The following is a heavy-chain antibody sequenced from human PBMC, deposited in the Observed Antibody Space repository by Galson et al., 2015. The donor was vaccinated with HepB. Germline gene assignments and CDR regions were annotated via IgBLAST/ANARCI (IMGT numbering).Heavy chain of an antibody. CDR1: GFTFDDYG. V-gene: IGHV3-20*04. D-gene: IGHD5-18*01. J-gene: IGHJ2*01. CDR2: INWNGGST. Sequence: LRLSCAASGFTFDDYGMSWVRQAPGKGLEWVSGINWNGGSTGYADSVKGRFTISRDNAKNSLYLQMNSLRAEDTALYYCARGRQLWLTGRNWYFDPWGRGTLVTVSS. CDR3: ARGRQLWLTGRNWYFDP.